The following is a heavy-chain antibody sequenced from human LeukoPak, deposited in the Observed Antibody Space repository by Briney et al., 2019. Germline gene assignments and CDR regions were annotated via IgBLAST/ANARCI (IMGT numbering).Heavy chain of an antibody. CDR1: GFSFSYYA. CDR2: ISYDGWNK. D-gene: IGHD6-19*01. CDR3: AKNVAGSGWSDY. Sequence: PGGSLRLSCAASGFSFSYYAMHWVRQAPGKGLEWVAIISYDGWNKYYADSVKGRFTISRDNSKNTVYLQMNSLRAEDTAVYYCAKNVAGSGWSDYWGQGTLVLVSS. J-gene: IGHJ4*02. V-gene: IGHV3-30*14.